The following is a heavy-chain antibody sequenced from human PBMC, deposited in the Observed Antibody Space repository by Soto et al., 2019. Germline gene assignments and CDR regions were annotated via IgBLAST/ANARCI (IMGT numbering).Heavy chain of an antibody. CDR2: IYYSGST. CDR1: GGSISSYY. D-gene: IGHD1-26*01. V-gene: IGHV4-59*01. CDR3: AREWELLFDY. J-gene: IGHJ4*02. Sequence: SETLSLTCTVSGGSISSYYWSWIRQPPGKGLEWIGYIYYSGSTNYNPSLKSRVTISVDTSKNQFSLKLSSVTAADTAVYYCAREWELLFDYWGQGTLVTVSS.